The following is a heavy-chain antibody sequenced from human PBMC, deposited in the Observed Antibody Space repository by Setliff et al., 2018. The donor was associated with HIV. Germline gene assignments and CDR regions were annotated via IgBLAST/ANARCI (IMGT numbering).Heavy chain of an antibody. J-gene: IGHJ6*02. CDR1: GFTLSDHW. V-gene: IGHV3-74*01. CDR3: AKDRGPEGAPYSYYGMDV. Sequence: PGGSLRLSCAASGFTLSDHWMHWVRQVPGKGLVWVSRTNNDGSITNYADFVKGRFTMSRDSAKNTLYLQMSSLRAEDTAVYYCAKDRGPEGAPYSYYGMDVWGQGTTVTVSS. CDR2: TNNDGSIT.